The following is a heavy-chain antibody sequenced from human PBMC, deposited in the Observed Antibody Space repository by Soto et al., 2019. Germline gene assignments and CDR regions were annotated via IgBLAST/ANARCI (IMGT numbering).Heavy chain of an antibody. CDR3: VKGNQLLRYYFEF. Sequence: GGSLRLSCSVSGFTFSNYAMHWVRQAPGKGLEYVSGITSEGDRTWHTDSVKDRFTISRDNSKNTLFLQMSSLRVEDTAIYFCVKGNQLLRYYFEFWGPGTLVTVSS. J-gene: IGHJ4*01. CDR2: ITSEGDRT. CDR1: GFTFSNYA. V-gene: IGHV3-64D*06. D-gene: IGHD2-15*01.